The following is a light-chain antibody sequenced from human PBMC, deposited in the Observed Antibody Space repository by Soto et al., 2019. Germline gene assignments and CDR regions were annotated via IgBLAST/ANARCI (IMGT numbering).Light chain of an antibody. CDR1: QNIDKW. CDR2: DVS. Sequence: DIQMTQSPSTLSASVGDRVSITCRASQNIDKWLAWYQQKPGKAPKLLIYDVSSLESGVPSGFSGSGYGTEFTLTISSLQPDDFATFYCQQYSTYSRAFGQGTKVDIK. V-gene: IGKV1-5*01. J-gene: IGKJ1*01. CDR3: QQYSTYSRA.